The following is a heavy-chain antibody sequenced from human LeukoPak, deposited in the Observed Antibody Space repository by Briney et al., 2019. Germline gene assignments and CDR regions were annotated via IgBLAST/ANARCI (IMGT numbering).Heavy chain of an antibody. CDR2: IYHSGST. CDR3: ARGGGGDDILTGYYNHDAFDI. J-gene: IGHJ3*02. V-gene: IGHV4-30-2*01. CDR1: GGSISSGGYS. Sequence: TSSETLSLTCAVSGGSISSGGYSWSWIRQPPGKGLEWIGYIYHSGSTYYNPSLKSRVTISVDRSKNQFSLKLSSVTAADTAVYYCARGGGGDDILTGYYNHDAFDIWGQGTMVTVSS. D-gene: IGHD3-9*01.